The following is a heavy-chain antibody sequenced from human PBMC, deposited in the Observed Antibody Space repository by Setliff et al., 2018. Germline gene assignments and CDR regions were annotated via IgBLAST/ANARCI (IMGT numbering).Heavy chain of an antibody. V-gene: IGHV4-4*07. J-gene: IGHJ6*03. CDR2: VYTTGST. Sequence: SETLSLTCTVSGGSMGSYYWTWIRQSAGKGLEWIGRVYTTGSTAFNPSLNSRVTMSLDKSKNQFSLKLYSVTAADTAVYFCARVRITPYCMDVWGRGTTVTVSS. CDR1: GGSMGSYY. D-gene: IGHD3-10*01. CDR3: ARVRITPYCMDV.